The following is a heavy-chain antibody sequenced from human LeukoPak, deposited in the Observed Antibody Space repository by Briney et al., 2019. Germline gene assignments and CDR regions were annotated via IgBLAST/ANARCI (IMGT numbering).Heavy chain of an antibody. J-gene: IGHJ4*02. CDR3: ARYDFWRGSFDY. CDR2: IYYSGST. Sequence: SETLSLTCTVSGASISSGTYYWSWIRQPPGKGLEWIGYIYYSGSTNYNPSLKSRVTISVDTSKNQFSLKLSSVTAADTAVYYCARYDFWRGSFDYWGQGTLVTVSS. V-gene: IGHV4-61*01. CDR1: GASISSGTYY. D-gene: IGHD3-3*01.